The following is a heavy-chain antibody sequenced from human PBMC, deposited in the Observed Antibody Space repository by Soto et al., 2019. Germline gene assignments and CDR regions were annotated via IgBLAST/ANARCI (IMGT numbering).Heavy chain of an antibody. CDR2: ISGSGGST. CDR3: ASLKTTRRAFDI. Sequence: PGGSLRLSCAASGFTFSSYGMSWVRQAPGKGLEWVSTISGSGGSTYHADSVKGRFTISRDNSKNTLYLQMNSLRAEDMAVYYCASLKTTRRAFDIWGQRTMVNVSS. CDR1: GFTFSSYG. V-gene: IGHV3-23*01. D-gene: IGHD1-7*01. J-gene: IGHJ3*02.